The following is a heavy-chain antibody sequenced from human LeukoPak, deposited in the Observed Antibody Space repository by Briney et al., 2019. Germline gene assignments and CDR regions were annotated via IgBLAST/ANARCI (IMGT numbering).Heavy chain of an antibody. V-gene: IGHV3-20*04. CDR3: ARVGFSGTRKYYYYYYYMDV. CDR1: GFTFSSYA. J-gene: IGHJ6*03. Sequence: SGGSLRLSCAVSGFTFSSYAMSWVRQAPGKGLEWVSGINWNGGSTGYADSVKGRFTISRDNAKNSLYLQMNSLRAEDTALYYCARVGFSGTRKYYYYYYYMDVWGKGTTVTVSS. CDR2: INWNGGST.